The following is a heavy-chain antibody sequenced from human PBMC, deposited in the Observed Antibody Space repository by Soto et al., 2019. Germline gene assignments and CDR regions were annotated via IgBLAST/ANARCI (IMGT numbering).Heavy chain of an antibody. Sequence: SLTCFVSGDSVSSSTCYWSWIRQPPGKGLEWIGYIHNSGTINYNPSLKSRVTISVDTSQNQFSLKLSSMTAADTAVYYCARRGGGTQVYYFDYWGQGTLVTVSS. J-gene: IGHJ4*02. CDR2: IHNSGTI. D-gene: IGHD2-15*01. V-gene: IGHV4-61*01. CDR3: ARRGGGTQVYYFDY. CDR1: GDSVSSSTCY.